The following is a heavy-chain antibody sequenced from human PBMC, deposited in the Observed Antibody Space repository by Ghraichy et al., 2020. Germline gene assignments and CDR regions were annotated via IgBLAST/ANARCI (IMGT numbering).Heavy chain of an antibody. V-gene: IGHV6-1*01. CDR3: AREGYCSSTSCYTINPNYYYYYYMDV. CDR1: GDSVSSNSAA. Sequence: SQTLSLTCAISGDSVSSNSAAWNWIRQSPSRGLEWLGRTYYRSKWYNDYAVSVKSRITINPDTSKNQFSLQLNSVTPEDTAVYYCAREGYCSSTSCYTINPNYYYYYYMDVWGKGTTVTVSS. CDR2: TYYRSKWYN. D-gene: IGHD2-2*02. J-gene: IGHJ6*03.